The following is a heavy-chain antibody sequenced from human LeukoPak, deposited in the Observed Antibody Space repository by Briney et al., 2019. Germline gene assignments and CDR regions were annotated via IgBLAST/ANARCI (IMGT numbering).Heavy chain of an antibody. J-gene: IGHJ4*02. Sequence: GGSLRLSCAASGFTFSSYSMNWVRQAPGKGLEWVSSISSSSSYIYYADSVKGRFTISRDNAKNSLYLQMNSLRAEDTAVYYCARVPYCTNGVCYTKSYYFDYWGQGTLVTVSS. V-gene: IGHV3-21*01. CDR3: ARVPYCTNGVCYTKSYYFDY. CDR2: ISSSSSYI. CDR1: GFTFSSYS. D-gene: IGHD2-8*01.